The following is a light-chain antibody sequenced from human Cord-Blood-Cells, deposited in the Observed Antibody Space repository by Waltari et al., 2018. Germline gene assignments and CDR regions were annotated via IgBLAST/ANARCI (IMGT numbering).Light chain of an antibody. J-gene: IGKJ4*01. CDR1: QSVLYSSNNKNY. Sequence: DIVMTQSQDSLAVSLGERDTINCKSSQSVLYSSNNKNYLAWYQQKPRQPPKLLIYWASTRESGVPDRFSVSGSGTDFTLTISSLQAEDVAVYYCQQYYCTPLTFGGGTKVEIK. CDR2: WAS. CDR3: QQYYCTPLT. V-gene: IGKV4-1*01.